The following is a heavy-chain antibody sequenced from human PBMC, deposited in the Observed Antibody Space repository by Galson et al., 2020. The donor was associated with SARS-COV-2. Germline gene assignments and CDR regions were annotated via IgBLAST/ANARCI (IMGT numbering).Heavy chain of an antibody. J-gene: IGHJ6*02. CDR2: MHNRQTG. D-gene: IGHD3-16*01. V-gene: IGHV4-4*09. Sequence: ASETLSLTCSVAGDSISRFHWSWIRQSPGKGLEWVGYMHNRQTGNYNPSLMGRLTLSIDTSNNHFSLRLSSVTAADTATYYCARLCVGSPQGLRWWEQPDDQYCGLDVWGQRTTVTVSS. CDR1: GDSISRFH. CDR3: ARLCVGSPQGLRWWEQPDDQYCGLDV.